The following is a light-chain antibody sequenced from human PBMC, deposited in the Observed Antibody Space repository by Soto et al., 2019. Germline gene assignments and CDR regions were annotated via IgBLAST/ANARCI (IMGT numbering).Light chain of an antibody. CDR3: SSYAGSNNVL. CDR2: EVS. Sequence: QSALTQPPSASGSPGQSVTISCTGTSSDIGGYNSVSWYQQHPGKAPKLMISEVSKRPSGVPDRFSGSKSGNTASLTVSGLQAEDEANYYCSSYAGSNNVLFGGGTKVTVL. CDR1: SSDIGGYNS. J-gene: IGLJ2*01. V-gene: IGLV2-8*01.